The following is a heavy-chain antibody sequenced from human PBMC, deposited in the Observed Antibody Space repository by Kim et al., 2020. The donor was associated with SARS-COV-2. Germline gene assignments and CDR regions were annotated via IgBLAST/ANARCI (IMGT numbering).Heavy chain of an antibody. J-gene: IGHJ5*02. CDR1: GFTFSTYA. D-gene: IGHD3-10*01. CDR3: AKMEYGSGGYLGDWFDP. V-gene: IGHV3-23*01. CDR2: ISGSGGST. Sequence: GGSLRLSCAASGFTFSTYAMTWVRQAPGMGLEWVSAISGSGGSTYYADSVKGRFTISRDNSKNTLYLQMNSLRAEDTAVYYCAKMEYGSGGYLGDWFDPCGQGTRVTVSS.